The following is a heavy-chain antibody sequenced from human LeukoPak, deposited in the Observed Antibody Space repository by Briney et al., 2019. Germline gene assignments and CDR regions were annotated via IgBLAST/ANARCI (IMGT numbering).Heavy chain of an antibody. Sequence: SETLSLTCTVSGSCISSYYWSWGRQPPGKGVGWIGYINYSGSTNYNPSLKSRVTISVVTSKNQFSLKLSSVTAADTAMYYCAREIPIWSDAFDIWGQGTMVTVSS. J-gene: IGHJ3*02. CDR1: GSCISSYY. CDR2: INYSGST. D-gene: IGHD3-16*01. V-gene: IGHV4-59*01. CDR3: AREIPIWSDAFDI.